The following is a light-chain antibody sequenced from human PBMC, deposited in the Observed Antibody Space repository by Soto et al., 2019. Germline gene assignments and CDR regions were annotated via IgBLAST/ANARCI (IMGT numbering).Light chain of an antibody. Sequence: QAVVTQPPSVSGAPGQRVTISCTGTASSIAARYDVHWYQQIPGTAPKLLISGNNNRPSGVPDRFSASKSGISASLAITGLQAGDEADYYCQSYDNSLNEWVFGGGTKLTVL. CDR3: QSYDNSLNEWV. CDR1: ASSIAARYD. CDR2: GNN. V-gene: IGLV1-40*01. J-gene: IGLJ3*02.